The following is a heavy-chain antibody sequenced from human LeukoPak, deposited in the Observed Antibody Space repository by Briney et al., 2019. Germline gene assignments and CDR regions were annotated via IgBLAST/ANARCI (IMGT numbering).Heavy chain of an antibody. CDR1: GYTFTGYY. CDR3: ARAGYGDYGNWFDP. CDR2: INPNSGGT. Sequence: ASVKVSCKASGYTFTGYYMHWVRQAPGQGLEWMGWINPNSGGTNYAQKFQGRVTMTRDTSISTAYMELSRLRSDDTAVYYCARAGYGDYGNWFDPWGQGTLVTVSS. D-gene: IGHD4-17*01. V-gene: IGHV1-2*02. J-gene: IGHJ5*02.